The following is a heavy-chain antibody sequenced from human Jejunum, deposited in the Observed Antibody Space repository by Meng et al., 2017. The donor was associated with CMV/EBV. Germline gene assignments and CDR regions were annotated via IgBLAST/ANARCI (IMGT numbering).Heavy chain of an antibody. Sequence: LSCTASGFTVTNYAMSWVRQAPGKGLEWVSTVRASGESSYYADSVKGRFAIFRDNSKNTLYLEMNNLRAEDTAIYYCATSYGPGGYWGHGTLVTSPQ. J-gene: IGHJ4*01. D-gene: IGHD3-10*01. V-gene: IGHV3-23*01. CDR2: VRASGESS. CDR3: ATSYGPGGY. CDR1: GFTVTNYA.